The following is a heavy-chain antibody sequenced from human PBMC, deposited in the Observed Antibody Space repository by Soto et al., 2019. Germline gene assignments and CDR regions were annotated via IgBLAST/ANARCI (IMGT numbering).Heavy chain of an antibody. V-gene: IGHV5-51*01. CDR1: GYSFTSYW. D-gene: IGHD1-1*01. CDR2: IYPGDSDT. Sequence: PGESLKISCKGSGYSFTSYWIGWVRQMPGKGLEWMGIIYPGDSDTRYSPSFQGQVTISADKSISTAYLQWSSLKASDTAMYYCASVLEPEYYYYYYVLDVWGQGTTVTVSS. CDR3: ASVLEPEYYYYYYVLDV. J-gene: IGHJ6*02.